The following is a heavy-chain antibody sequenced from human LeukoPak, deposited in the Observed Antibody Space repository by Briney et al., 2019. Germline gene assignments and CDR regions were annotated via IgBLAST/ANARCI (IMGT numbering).Heavy chain of an antibody. D-gene: IGHD3-16*01. V-gene: IGHV3-48*03. CDR1: GFTFNNYE. CDR2: ISRSSNTI. J-gene: IGHJ6*03. Sequence: GGSLRLSCAASGFTFNNYEMNWVRQAPGKGLEWVSFISRSSNTIYYADSVKGRFTISRDNAKNSLSLEMNSLRAEDTALYYCATTSVWYYMDVWGKGSTVTVSS. CDR3: ATTSVWYYMDV.